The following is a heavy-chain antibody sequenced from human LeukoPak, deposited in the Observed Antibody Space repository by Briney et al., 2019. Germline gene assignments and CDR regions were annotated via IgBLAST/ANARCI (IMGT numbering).Heavy chain of an antibody. CDR3: ARDRMAMVRGVRRSLYYFDY. Sequence: ASVKVSCTASGYTFTSYYMHWVRQAPGQGLEWMGIINPSGGSTSYAQKFQGRVTMTRDTSTSTVYMELSSLRSEDTAVYYCARDRMAMVRGVRRSLYYFDYWGQGTLVTVSS. V-gene: IGHV1-46*01. J-gene: IGHJ4*02. CDR2: INPSGGST. D-gene: IGHD3-10*01. CDR1: GYTFTSYY.